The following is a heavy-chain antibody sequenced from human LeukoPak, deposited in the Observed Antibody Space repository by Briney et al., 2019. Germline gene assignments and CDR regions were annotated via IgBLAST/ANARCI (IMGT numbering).Heavy chain of an antibody. Sequence: GFTFXSYWRSWVGQAPGKGGEGVAHIKQDGSEKYYVDSVKGRLTISRDNEKKSLYVQMNRLRAAETAVYYCXXXXXXXGXXPXXYXXYXXVWGKGTTVTISS. V-gene: IGHV3-7*01. CDR3: XXXXXXXGXXPXXYXXYXXV. CDR2: IKQDGSEK. J-gene: IGHJ6*03. CDR1: GFTFXSYW.